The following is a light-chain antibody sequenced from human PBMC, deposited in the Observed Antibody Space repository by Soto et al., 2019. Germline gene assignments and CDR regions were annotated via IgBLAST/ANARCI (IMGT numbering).Light chain of an antibody. CDR1: QSISTW. J-gene: IGKJ1*01. Sequence: DIQMTQSPSTLSASVGDRVTITCRASQSISTWLAWYQQKPGKAPKLLIYKASSLESGVPSRFSASESRTELNVARSSLQHDDFATYDCHQYGDYPVTFGQGTKV. V-gene: IGKV1-5*03. CDR2: KAS. CDR3: HQYGDYPVT.